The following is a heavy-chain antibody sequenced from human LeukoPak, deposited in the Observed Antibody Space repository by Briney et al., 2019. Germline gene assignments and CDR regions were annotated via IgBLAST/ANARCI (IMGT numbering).Heavy chain of an antibody. J-gene: IGHJ4*02. V-gene: IGHV4-59*01. CDR2: IYYSGST. D-gene: IGHD5-12*01. CDR3: ARGGYSGYGFDY. CDR1: GGSISSYY. Sequence: SETLSLTCTVSGGSISSYYWSWIRQPPGKGLEWIGYIYYSGSTNYNPSLKSRVTISVATSKNQFSLKLSSVTAADTAVYYCARGGYSGYGFDYWGQGTLVTVSS.